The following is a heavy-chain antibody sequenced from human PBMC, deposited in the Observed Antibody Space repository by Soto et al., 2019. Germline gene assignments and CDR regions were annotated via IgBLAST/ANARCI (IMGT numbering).Heavy chain of an antibody. V-gene: IGHV3-7*01. CDR3: ERESPRWGIEDRA. CDR1: GFTFSSYW. CDR2: IKQDGSEK. D-gene: IGHD7-27*01. J-gene: IGHJ4*02. Sequence: GGSLRLSCAASGFTFSSYWMSWVRQAPGKGLEWVANIKQDGSEKYYVDSVKGRFTISRDNAKNSLYLQMNSLRAEDTAVYYCERESPRWGIEDRAGGQGTLVTVSS.